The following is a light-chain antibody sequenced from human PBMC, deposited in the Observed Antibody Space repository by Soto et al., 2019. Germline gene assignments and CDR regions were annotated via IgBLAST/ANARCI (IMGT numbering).Light chain of an antibody. J-gene: IGKJ4*01. Sequence: EIVLTQFPGTLSLSPGERATLSCRASQSVSSSYLAWYQQKPGQAPRLLIYGASSGATGIPDRFSGSGSGTDFTLTINRREPEDFAVYYCQQYGSSPRLTFGGGTKVEIK. CDR2: GAS. V-gene: IGKV3-20*01. CDR3: QQYGSSPRLT. CDR1: QSVSSSY.